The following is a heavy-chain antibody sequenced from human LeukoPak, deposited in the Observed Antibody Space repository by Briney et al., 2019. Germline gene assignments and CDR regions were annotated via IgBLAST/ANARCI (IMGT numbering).Heavy chain of an antibody. J-gene: IGHJ4*02. Sequence: GGSLRLSCAASGFTFSSYAMSWVRQAPGKGLEWVSAISGSGGSTYYADSVKGRFTISRDNSKNTLYLQMNSPRAEDTAVYYCAKDLGYGDYVFDYWGQGTLVTVSS. V-gene: IGHV3-23*01. CDR2: ISGSGGST. CDR1: GFTFSSYA. CDR3: AKDLGYGDYVFDY. D-gene: IGHD4-17*01.